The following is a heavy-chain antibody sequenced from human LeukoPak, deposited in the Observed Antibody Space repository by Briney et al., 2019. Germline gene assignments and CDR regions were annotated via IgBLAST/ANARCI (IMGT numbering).Heavy chain of an antibody. Sequence: GASVKVSCKASVYTFTSYGISWVRQAPGQGLEWMGWISAYNGNTNYAQKLQGRVTMTTDTSTSTAYMELRSLRSDDTAVYYCARDRAEEYYDDAFDIWGQGTMVTVSS. CDR1: VYTFTSYG. V-gene: IGHV1-18*01. J-gene: IGHJ3*02. CDR2: ISAYNGNT. CDR3: ARDRAEEYYDDAFDI. D-gene: IGHD3-22*01.